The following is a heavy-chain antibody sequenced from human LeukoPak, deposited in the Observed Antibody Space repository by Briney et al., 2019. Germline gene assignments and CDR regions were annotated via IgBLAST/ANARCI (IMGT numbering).Heavy chain of an antibody. V-gene: IGHV1-24*01. J-gene: IGHJ4*02. D-gene: IGHD3-10*01. CDR1: GYTLTELS. CDR2: FDPEDGET. Sequence: ASVKVSCKVSGYTLTELSMHWVRQAPGKGLEWMGGFDPEDGETIYAQKFQGRVTITADKSTSTAYMELSSLRSEDTAVYYCARDGGGYYYGSGSYYKVFFDYWGQGTLVTVSS. CDR3: ARDGGGYYYGSGSYYKVFFDY.